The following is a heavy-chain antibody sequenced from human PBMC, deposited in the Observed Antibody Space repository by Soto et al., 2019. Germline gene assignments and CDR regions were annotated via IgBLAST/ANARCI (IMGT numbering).Heavy chain of an antibody. J-gene: IGHJ6*03. Sequence: PGGSLKISCQGSGYSFPSYWIGWVRHMPGKGLEWMGIIYPGDSDTRYSPSFQGQVTIPADKSISTAYLQWSSLKASDTAMYYCARLNAPYYYYMDVWGQGTTVTVSS. V-gene: IGHV5-51*01. CDR1: GYSFPSYW. CDR3: ARLNAPYYYYMDV. CDR2: IYPGDSDT.